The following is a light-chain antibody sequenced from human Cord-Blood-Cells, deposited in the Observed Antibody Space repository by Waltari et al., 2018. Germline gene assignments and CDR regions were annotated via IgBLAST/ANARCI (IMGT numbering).Light chain of an antibody. CDR2: AAS. Sequence: IQMSHSPSSLSASVGDRVTITCRASQSISSYLNWYQQKPGKAPKLLIYAASSLQSGVPSRFSGSGSGTDFTLTISSLQPEDFATYYCQQSDSTPTFGGGTKVEIK. CDR3: QQSDSTPT. V-gene: IGKV1-39*01. J-gene: IGKJ4*01. CDR1: QSISSY.